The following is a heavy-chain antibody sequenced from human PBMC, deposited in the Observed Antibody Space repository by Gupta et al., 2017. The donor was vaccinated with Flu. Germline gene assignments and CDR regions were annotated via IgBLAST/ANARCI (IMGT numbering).Heavy chain of an antibody. V-gene: IGHV4-31*03. J-gene: IGHJ6*02. D-gene: IGHD5-12*01. CDR3: ARDQTGIGYSGYDGGRDYYYYGRDV. CDR2: IYYSGST. Sequence: QVQLQESGPGLVKPSQTLSLTCTVSGGSISSGGYYWSWIRQHPGKGLEWIGYIYYSGSTYYNPSLKSRVTISVDTSKNQFSLKLSSLTAADTAGYYCARDQTGIGYSGYDGGRDYYYYGRDVWGQGTTVTVSS. CDR1: GGSISSGGYY.